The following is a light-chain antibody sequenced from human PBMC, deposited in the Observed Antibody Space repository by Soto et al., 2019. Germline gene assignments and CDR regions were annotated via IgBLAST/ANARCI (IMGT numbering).Light chain of an antibody. CDR1: SGYSNYK. CDR2: VGTGGIVG. V-gene: IGLV9-49*01. Sequence: QPVLTQPPSASASLGASVTLTCTLSSGYSNYKVDWYQQRPGKGPRFEMRVGTGGIVGSKGDGIPDRFSVLGSGLNRYLTINNIQEEDESDYYCGADHGGGSNFVYVFGTGTKLTVL. J-gene: IGLJ1*01. CDR3: GADHGGGSNFVYV.